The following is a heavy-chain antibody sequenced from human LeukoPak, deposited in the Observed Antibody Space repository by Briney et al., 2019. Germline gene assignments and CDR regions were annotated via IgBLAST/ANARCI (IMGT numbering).Heavy chain of an antibody. V-gene: IGHV4-34*01. Sequence: TSETLSLTCAVYGGSFSGYYWSWIRQPPGKGLEWIGEINHSGSTNYNPSLKSRVTISVDTSKNQFSLKLSSVTAADTAVYYCARLGARIAAQIDYWGQGTLVTVSS. CDR1: GGSFSGYY. D-gene: IGHD6-6*01. CDR3: ARLGARIAAQIDY. J-gene: IGHJ4*02. CDR2: INHSGST.